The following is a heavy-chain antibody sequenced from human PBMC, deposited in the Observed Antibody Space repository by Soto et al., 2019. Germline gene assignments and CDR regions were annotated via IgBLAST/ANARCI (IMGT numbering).Heavy chain of an antibody. J-gene: IGHJ4*02. V-gene: IGHV1-3*05. D-gene: IGHD4-17*01. CDR2: INAGNGNT. CDR1: GYTFTSYA. CDR3: ARLEAVTLDY. Sequence: QVQLVQSGSEEKKPGASVKFSCKASGYTFTSYAMHLVRQAPGQRLEWMVWINAGNGNTKYSQKFQGRVTITRDTSASTAYMELSRLRSADTAVYYCARLEAVTLDYLDQGTLVTVSS.